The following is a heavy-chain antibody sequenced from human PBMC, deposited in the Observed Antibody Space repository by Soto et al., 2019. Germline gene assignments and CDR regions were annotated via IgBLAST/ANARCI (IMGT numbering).Heavy chain of an antibody. J-gene: IGHJ3*02. V-gene: IGHV1-58*01. CDR1: GFTFTSSA. CDR2: IVVGSGNT. Sequence: SVKVSCKASGFTFTSSAVQWVRQARGQRLEWIGWIVVGSGNTNYAQKFQERVTITRDMSTSTAYMELSSLRSEDTAVYYCAADHLPGPDTAMVSLWAFDTWGQGTMVTVSS. CDR3: AADHLPGPDTAMVSLWAFDT. D-gene: IGHD5-18*01.